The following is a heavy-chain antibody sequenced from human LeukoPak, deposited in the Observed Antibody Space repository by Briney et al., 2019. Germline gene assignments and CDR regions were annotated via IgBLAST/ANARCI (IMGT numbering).Heavy chain of an antibody. CDR3: ARERSGSYYPLVDY. D-gene: IGHD1-26*01. CDR1: GYTFTGYY. CDR2: INPNSGGT. J-gene: IGHJ4*02. Sequence: ASVKVSCKASGYTFTGYYTHWVRQAPGQGLEWMGWINPNSGGTNYAQKFQGRVTMTRDTSISTAYMELSRLRSDDTAVYYCARERSGSYYPLVDYWGQGTLVTVSS. V-gene: IGHV1-2*02.